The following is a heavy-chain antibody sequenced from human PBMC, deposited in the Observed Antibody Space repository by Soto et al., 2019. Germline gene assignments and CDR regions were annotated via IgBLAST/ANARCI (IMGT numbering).Heavy chain of an antibody. J-gene: IGHJ4*02. V-gene: IGHV4-39*01. D-gene: IGHD6-19*01. CDR3: ASYGIAVAGSDY. CDR1: GGSISSSSYY. CDR2: IYYSGST. Sequence: SETLSLTCTVSGGSISSSSYYWGWIRQPPGKGLEWIGSIYYSGSTYYNPSLKSRVNISVDTSKNQFSLKLSSVTAADTAVYYCASYGIAVAGSDYWGQGTLVTVSS.